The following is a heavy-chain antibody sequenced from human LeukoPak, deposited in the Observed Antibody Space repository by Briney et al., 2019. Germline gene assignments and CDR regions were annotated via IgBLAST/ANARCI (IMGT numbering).Heavy chain of an antibody. J-gene: IGHJ5*02. V-gene: IGHV1-46*01. CDR1: GYTFTSYY. CDR3: ARDPGRWLVRFWFDP. D-gene: IGHD6-19*01. Sequence: GASVKVSCKASGYTFTSYYMHWARQAPGQGLEWMGIINPSGGSTSYAQKFQGRVTMTRDTSTSTVYMELSSLRSEDTAVYYCARDPGRWLVRFWFDPWGRGTLVTVSS. CDR2: INPSGGST.